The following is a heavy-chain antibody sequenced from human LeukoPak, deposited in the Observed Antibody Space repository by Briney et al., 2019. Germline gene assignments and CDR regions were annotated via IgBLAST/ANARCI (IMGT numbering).Heavy chain of an antibody. CDR1: GFTFSKYA. Sequence: PGRSLRLSCAASGFTFSKYAFHWVRQARGKGLEWVAIIAYDGSHKYYADSVKGRFSISRDGSENTLYLQMNSLRADDTAVYYCARGGVKGRPSGGYHDCWGQGTLVTVSS. V-gene: IGHV3-30-3*01. J-gene: IGHJ4*02. CDR3: ARGGVKGRPSGGYHDC. CDR2: IAYDGSHK. D-gene: IGHD3-3*01.